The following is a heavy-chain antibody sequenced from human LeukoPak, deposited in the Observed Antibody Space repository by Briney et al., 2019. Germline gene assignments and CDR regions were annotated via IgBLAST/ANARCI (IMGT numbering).Heavy chain of an antibody. CDR1: GFTFSSYD. V-gene: IGHV3-13*01. D-gene: IGHD6-6*01. CDR3: ARAHRSSPGLVDY. Sequence: GVTLRPSCAASGFTFSSYDMHWVRQATGKGLEWVSAIGITGDTYYPDSVKGRFTFSRENAKNSLYLQMTSLRAGDTAVYYCARAHRSSPGLVDYWGQGTLVTVSS. CDR2: IGITGDT. J-gene: IGHJ4*02.